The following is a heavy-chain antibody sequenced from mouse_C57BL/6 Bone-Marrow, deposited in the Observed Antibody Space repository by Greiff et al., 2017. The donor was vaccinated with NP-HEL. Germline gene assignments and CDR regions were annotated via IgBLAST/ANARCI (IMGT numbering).Heavy chain of an antibody. D-gene: IGHD1-1*01. J-gene: IGHJ1*03. CDR1: GFSFNTYA. Sequence: DVQLVESGGGLVQPKGSLKLSCAASGFSFNTYAMNWVRQAPGKGLEWVARIRSKSNNYATYYADSVKDRFTISRDDSESMLYLQMNNLKTEETAMYYCVRHRAITTVVATDWYFDVWGTGTTVTVSS. CDR3: VRHRAITTVVATDWYFDV. CDR2: IRSKSNNYAT. V-gene: IGHV10-1*01.